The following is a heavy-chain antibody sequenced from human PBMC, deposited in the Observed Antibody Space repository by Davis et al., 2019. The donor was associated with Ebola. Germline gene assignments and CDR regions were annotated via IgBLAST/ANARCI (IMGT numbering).Heavy chain of an antibody. CDR2: INPNSGGT. CDR3: ARFGVEMATNTGMDV. J-gene: IGHJ6*02. V-gene: IGHV1-2*04. CDR1: GYTFTGYY. D-gene: IGHD5-24*01. Sequence: ASVKVSCKASGYTFTGYYMHWVRQAPGQGLEWMGWINPNSGGTNYAQKFQGWVTMTRDTSISTAYMELSSLRSEDTAVYYCARFGVEMATNTGMDVWGQGTTVTVSS.